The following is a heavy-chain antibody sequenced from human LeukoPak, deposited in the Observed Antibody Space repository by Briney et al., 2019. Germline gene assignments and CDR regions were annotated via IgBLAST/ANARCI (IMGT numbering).Heavy chain of an antibody. D-gene: IGHD3-16*01. CDR1: GFTVSGDY. CDR2: ISSSGSTI. Sequence: GGSLRLSCAASGFTVSGDYMTWVRQAPGKGLEWVSYISSSGSTIYYADSVKGRFTISRDNAKNSLYLQMNSLRAEDTAVYYCARGVGFAFDIWGQGTMVTVSS. CDR3: ARGVGFAFDI. J-gene: IGHJ3*02. V-gene: IGHV3-11*04.